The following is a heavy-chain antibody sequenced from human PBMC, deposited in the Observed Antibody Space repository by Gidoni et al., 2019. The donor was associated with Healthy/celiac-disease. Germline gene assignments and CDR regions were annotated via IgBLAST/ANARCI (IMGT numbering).Heavy chain of an antibody. CDR2: INHSGST. J-gene: IGHJ3*02. V-gene: IGHV4-34*01. Sequence: ELEWIGEINHSGSTNYNPSLKSRVTISVDTSKNQFSLKLSSVTAADTAVYYCARLLSGYYVIDIWGQGTMVTVSS. D-gene: IGHD3-22*01. CDR3: ARLLSGYYVIDI.